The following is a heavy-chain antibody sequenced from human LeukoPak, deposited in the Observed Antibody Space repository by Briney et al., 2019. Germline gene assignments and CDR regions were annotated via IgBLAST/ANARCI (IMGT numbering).Heavy chain of an antibody. CDR1: GFTFSSYS. CDR3: ARDLHYYDSSGYYQY. Sequence: GGSLRLSCAASGFTFSSYSMNWVRQAPGKGLKWVSSISSSSSYIYYADSVKGRFTISRDNAKNSLYLQMNSLRAEDTAVYYCARDLHYYDSSGYYQYWGQGTLVTVSS. D-gene: IGHD3-22*01. V-gene: IGHV3-21*01. J-gene: IGHJ4*02. CDR2: ISSSSSYI.